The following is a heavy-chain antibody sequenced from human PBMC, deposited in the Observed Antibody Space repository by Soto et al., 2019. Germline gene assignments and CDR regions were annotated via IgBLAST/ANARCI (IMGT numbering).Heavy chain of an antibody. D-gene: IGHD3-9*01. J-gene: IGHJ5*02. V-gene: IGHV3-15*01. CDR2: IKSKTDGGTT. CDR3: TTDLVDDILTGYPNPVYNWFDP. Sequence: EVQLVESGGGLVQPGGSLRLSCAASGFTFSNAWMSWVRQAPGKGLEWVGRIKSKTDGGTTDYAAPVKGRFTISRDDSKNTLYLQMNSLKTEDTAVYYCTTDLVDDILTGYPNPVYNWFDPWGQGTLVTVSS. CDR1: GFTFSNAW.